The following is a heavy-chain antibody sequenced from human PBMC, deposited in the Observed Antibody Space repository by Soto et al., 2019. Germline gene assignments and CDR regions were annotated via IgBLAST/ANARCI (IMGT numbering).Heavy chain of an antibody. CDR2: IKQDGSEK. CDR1: GFTFSSYW. Sequence: LRLSCAASGFTFSSYWMGWVRQARGKGLEWVANIKQDGSEKYYVDSVKGRFTISRDNAKNSLYLQMNSLRAEDTAVYYCARVGYDILTGYYPFDYWGQGTLVTVSS. V-gene: IGHV3-7*03. CDR3: ARVGYDILTGYYPFDY. J-gene: IGHJ4*02. D-gene: IGHD3-9*01.